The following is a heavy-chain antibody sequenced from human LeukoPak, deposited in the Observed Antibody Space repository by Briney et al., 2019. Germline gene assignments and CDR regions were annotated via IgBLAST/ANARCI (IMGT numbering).Heavy chain of an antibody. CDR1: GFTFSSYA. CDR3: ARDSHYYDSSGFPSHFDY. J-gene: IGHJ4*02. Sequence: SGGSLRLSCAASGFTFSSYAMSWVRQAPGKGLEWVSAISGSGGSTYYADSVKGRFTISRDNSKNTLYLQMNSLRAEDTAVYYCARDSHYYDSSGFPSHFDYWGQGTLVTVSS. D-gene: IGHD3-22*01. CDR2: ISGSGGST. V-gene: IGHV3-23*01.